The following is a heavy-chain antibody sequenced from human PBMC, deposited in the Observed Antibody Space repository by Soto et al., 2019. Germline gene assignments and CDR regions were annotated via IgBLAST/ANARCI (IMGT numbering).Heavy chain of an antibody. D-gene: IGHD2-2*01. V-gene: IGHV4-59*08. J-gene: IGHJ4*02. CDR3: ARLGYCSSTSCPVNY. CDR2: IYYSGST. CDR1: GGSISSYY. Sequence: SETLSLTCTVSGGSISSYYWSWIRQPPGKGLEWIGYIYYSGSTNYNPSLKSRVTISVDTSKNQFSLKLSSVTAADTAVYYCARLGYCSSTSCPVNYWGQGNLVTVSS.